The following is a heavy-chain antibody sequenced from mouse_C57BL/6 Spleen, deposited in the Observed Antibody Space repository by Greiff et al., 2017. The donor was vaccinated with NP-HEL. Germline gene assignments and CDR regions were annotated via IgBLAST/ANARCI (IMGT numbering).Heavy chain of an antibody. J-gene: IGHJ4*01. CDR3: ASGSYINYEYMDD. D-gene: IGHD2-5*01. V-gene: IGHV1-64*01. CDR2: INPNSGST. Sequence: QVQLQQPGAGLVKPGASVKLSCKASGYTFSSYWMHWVKQRPGQGLEWIGMINPNSGSTNYNEKLKSRATMTVDKSSSTAYMQLSSLQSEDPAVSYCASGSYINYEYMDDWGQGTTVTVSS. CDR1: GYTFSSYW.